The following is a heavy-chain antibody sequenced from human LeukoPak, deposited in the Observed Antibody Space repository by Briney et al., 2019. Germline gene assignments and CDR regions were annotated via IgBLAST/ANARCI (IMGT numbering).Heavy chain of an antibody. CDR2: IRYDGSNK. Sequence: GGSLRLSCAASGFTFSGYGMHWVRQAPGKGLEWVAFIRYDGSNKYYADSVKGRFTISRDNSKNTLYLQMNSLRAEDTAVYYCAKDRAPYSSSWYGSVNYFDYWGQGTLVTVSS. V-gene: IGHV3-30*02. J-gene: IGHJ4*02. CDR3: AKDRAPYSSSWYGSVNYFDY. D-gene: IGHD6-13*01. CDR1: GFTFSGYG.